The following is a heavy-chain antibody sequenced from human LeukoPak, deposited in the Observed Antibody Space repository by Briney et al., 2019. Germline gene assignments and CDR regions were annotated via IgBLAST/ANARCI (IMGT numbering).Heavy chain of an antibody. CDR1: GYTLTELS. CDR2: FDPEDGET. Sequence: SVKVSCKVSGYTLTELSMHWVRQAPGKGLEWMGGFDPEDGETIYAQKLQGRLTMTRDTSIGTAYMELSSLRSEDTAVYYCARDLVDNACDFWGQGTLVTVSS. J-gene: IGHJ4*02. D-gene: IGHD2-8*01. CDR3: ARDLVDNACDF. V-gene: IGHV1-24*01.